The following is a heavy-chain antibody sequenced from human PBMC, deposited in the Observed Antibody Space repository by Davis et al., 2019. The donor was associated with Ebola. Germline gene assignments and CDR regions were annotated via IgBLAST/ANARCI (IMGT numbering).Heavy chain of an antibody. D-gene: IGHD3-10*01. V-gene: IGHV7-4-1*02. Sequence: ASVKVSCKASGYTFTSYAMNWVRQAPGQGLEWMGWINTNTGNPTYAQSFTGRFVFSLDTSVSTAYLQISSLKAEDTVVYYCARVVGITMVRGVRYNWFDPWGQGTLVTVSS. CDR1: GYTFTSYA. J-gene: IGHJ5*02. CDR2: INTNTGNP. CDR3: ARVVGITMVRGVRYNWFDP.